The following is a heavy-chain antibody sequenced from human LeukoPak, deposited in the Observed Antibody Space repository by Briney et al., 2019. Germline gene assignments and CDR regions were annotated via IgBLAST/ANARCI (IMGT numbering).Heavy chain of an antibody. V-gene: IGHV3-30*04. CDR3: ARDMGIMVYAIDY. D-gene: IGHD2-8*01. CDR1: GFTFSSYA. J-gene: IGHJ4*02. CDR2: ISYDGSNK. Sequence: GGSLRLSCAASGFTFSSYAMHWVRQAPGEGLEWVAVISYDGSNKHYADSVKGRFTISRDNSKNTLYLQMNSLRAEDTAVYYCARDMGIMVYAIDYWGQGTLVTVSS.